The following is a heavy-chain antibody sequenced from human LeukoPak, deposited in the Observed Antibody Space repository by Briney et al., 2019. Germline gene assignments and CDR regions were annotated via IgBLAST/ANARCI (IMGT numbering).Heavy chain of an antibody. V-gene: IGHV3-30*04. Sequence: PGGSLRLSCAASGFTFSSYAMHWVRQAPGKGLEWVALISYDGSYKYYADSVKGRLTISRDISQNTLYLQMNSLRAEDTAVYYCARAAHRGFYYWGQGTLVTVSS. J-gene: IGHJ4*02. D-gene: IGHD3-10*01. CDR1: GFTFSSYA. CDR3: ARAAHRGFYY. CDR2: ISYDGSYK.